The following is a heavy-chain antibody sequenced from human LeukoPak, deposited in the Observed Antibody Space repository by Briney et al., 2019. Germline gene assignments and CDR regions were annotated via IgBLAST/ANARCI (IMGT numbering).Heavy chain of an antibody. J-gene: IGHJ3*02. D-gene: IGHD3-10*01. Sequence: EWVSSISSSSSYIYYADSVKGRFTISRDNAKNLLYLQMNSLRAEDTAVYYCARDSGSAAFDIWGQGTMVTVSS. CDR2: ISSSSSYI. V-gene: IGHV3-21*01. CDR3: ARDSGSAAFDI.